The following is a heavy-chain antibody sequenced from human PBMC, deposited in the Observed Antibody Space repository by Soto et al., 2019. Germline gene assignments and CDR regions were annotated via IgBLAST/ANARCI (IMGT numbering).Heavy chain of an antibody. CDR3: ARTRGRGQWRDFYFDF. V-gene: IGHV4-59*12. D-gene: IGHD6-19*01. CDR1: GGPIGPFY. J-gene: IGHJ4*02. Sequence: SETLSLTCTVSGGPIGPFYWTWIRQSPGKGLESIGYVYYNGSTNYNPALKGRVTISLDTSKSQFSLRLSSVTAADTAVYYCARTRGRGQWRDFYFDFWGQGSLVTVSS. CDR2: VYYNGST.